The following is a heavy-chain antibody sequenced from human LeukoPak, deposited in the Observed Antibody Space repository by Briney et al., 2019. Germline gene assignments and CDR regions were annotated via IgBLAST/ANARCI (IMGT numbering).Heavy chain of an antibody. CDR2: IYNGVTT. CDR3: ILTTVTASVEY. V-gene: IGHV3-53*01. D-gene: IGHD2-21*02. Sequence: RGSLRLSCAASGLTVSSNYMNWVRQAPGKGLEWVSVIYNGVTTHYADSVKGRFTSSSDNSKNTVYLQMNRLRAEDTAIYYCILTTVTASVEYWGQGTLFTVSS. CDR1: GLTVSSNY. J-gene: IGHJ4*02.